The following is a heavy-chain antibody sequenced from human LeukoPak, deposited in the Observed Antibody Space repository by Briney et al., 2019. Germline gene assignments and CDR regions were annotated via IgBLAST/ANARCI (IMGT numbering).Heavy chain of an antibody. J-gene: IGHJ6*03. CDR2: IRSKANSHAT. CDR1: GFTFSGSA. Sequence: PGGSLRLSCAASGFTFSGSAMHWVRQASGKGLEWVGRIRSKANSHATAYAASVKGRFTISRDDSKNTAYLQMNSLKTEDTAVYYCTSRALVNPNYYYYMDVWGKGTTVTVSS. CDR3: TSRALVNPNYYYYMDV. V-gene: IGHV3-73*01. D-gene: IGHD6-6*01.